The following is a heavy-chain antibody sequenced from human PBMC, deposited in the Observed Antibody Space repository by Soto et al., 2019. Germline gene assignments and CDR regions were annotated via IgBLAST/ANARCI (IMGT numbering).Heavy chain of an antibody. D-gene: IGHD3-22*01. Sequence: PGESLKISCXGSGYSFTSFWIGWVRQMPGKGLQWMGIIYPGDSDTTYSPSFQGQVTISVDKSISTAYLQWSSLKASDTAMYYCARLYYNDRSGSGYFEYWGQGTLVTVSS. CDR1: GYSFTSFW. CDR3: ARLYYNDRSGSGYFEY. J-gene: IGHJ4*02. CDR2: IYPGDSDT. V-gene: IGHV5-51*01.